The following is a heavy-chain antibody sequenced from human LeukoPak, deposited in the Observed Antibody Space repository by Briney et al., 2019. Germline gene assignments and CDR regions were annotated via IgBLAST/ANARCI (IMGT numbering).Heavy chain of an antibody. CDR2: TYYGSKWYN. D-gene: IGHD6-19*01. Sequence: SQTLSLTCDISGDSVSSNNGSWNWIRQSPSRGLEWLGRTYYGSKWYNDYAGSLNGRITISPDTSKNQFSLHLNSVTPEDTAVYYCAGDLGNTGWYTFDYWGQGILVPVSS. CDR1: GDSVSSNNGS. V-gene: IGHV6-1*01. CDR3: AGDLGNTGWYTFDY. J-gene: IGHJ4*02.